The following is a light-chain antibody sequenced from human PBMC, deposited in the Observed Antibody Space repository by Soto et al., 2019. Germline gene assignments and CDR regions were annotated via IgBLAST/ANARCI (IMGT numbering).Light chain of an antibody. Sequence: DIQMTQSPSSLSASVADIVTITCRASQSISSSLNWYQQKPGKAPKLLIYAASSLQSGVPSRFSGSGSGTDFTLTISSLQPEDFATYYCQQSYSIPQTFGQGTKVEIK. V-gene: IGKV1-39*01. J-gene: IGKJ1*01. CDR1: QSISSS. CDR2: AAS. CDR3: QQSYSIPQT.